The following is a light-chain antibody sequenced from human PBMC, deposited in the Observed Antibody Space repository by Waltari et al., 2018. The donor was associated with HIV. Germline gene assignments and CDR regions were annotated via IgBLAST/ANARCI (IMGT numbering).Light chain of an antibody. V-gene: IGKV3-11*01. CDR1: QSVSSY. Sequence: EIVLTQSPPTLSWSPGGRATLSCRASQSVSSYLAWYQHKPGQAPRLLIYDASNSATCIQARFSGSWSRTDFTLTISSREPEDFAGYYCQQRSNWPPGLTFGGGTKVEIK. CDR2: DAS. J-gene: IGKJ4*01. CDR3: QQRSNWPPGLT.